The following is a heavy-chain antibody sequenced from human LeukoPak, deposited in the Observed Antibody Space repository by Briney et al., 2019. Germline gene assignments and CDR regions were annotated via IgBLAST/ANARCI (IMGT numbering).Heavy chain of an antibody. CDR1: GFTFSIYH. D-gene: IGHD2-2*01. V-gene: IGHV3-30-3*01. CDR3: ARGFYLQL. Sequence: GGSLRLSCAASGFTFSIYHIHWVRQAPGKGLEWVAVLSYDGSKKYYADSVKGRFTISRDNSKNTLYLQMNSLRDEDTAVYYCARGFYLQLWGQGTLVTVSS. CDR2: LSYDGSKK. J-gene: IGHJ4*02.